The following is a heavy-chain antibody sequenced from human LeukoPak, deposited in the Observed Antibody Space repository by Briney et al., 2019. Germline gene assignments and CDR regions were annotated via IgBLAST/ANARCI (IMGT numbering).Heavy chain of an antibody. CDR2: INTNTGNP. D-gene: IGHD6-19*01. J-gene: IGHJ4*02. V-gene: IGHV7-4-1*02. CDR1: GYTFTSYA. Sequence: ASVKVSCKASGYTFTSYAMNWVRQAPGQGLEWMGWINTNTGNPTYAQGFTGRFVFSLDTSVSTAYLQISSLKAEDTAVYYRARAQSIAVATPERFDYWGQGTLVTVSS. CDR3: ARAQSIAVATPERFDY.